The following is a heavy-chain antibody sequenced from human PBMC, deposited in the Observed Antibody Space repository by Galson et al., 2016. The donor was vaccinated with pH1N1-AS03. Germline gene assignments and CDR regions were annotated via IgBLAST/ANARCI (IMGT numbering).Heavy chain of an antibody. CDR3: ASAGSHTPGYHH. V-gene: IGHV4-4*01. CDR1: GGSMTSPDW. D-gene: IGHD3-16*02. Sequence: ETLSLTCAVSGGSMTSPDWWTWVRQPPGKGLEWIGGVHYSGTTSYNPSLNSRVTMSIDKSNNQFSLNLGPVTAADTAVYFCASAGSHTPGYHHWGQGALVTVSS. J-gene: IGHJ5*02. CDR2: VHYSGTT.